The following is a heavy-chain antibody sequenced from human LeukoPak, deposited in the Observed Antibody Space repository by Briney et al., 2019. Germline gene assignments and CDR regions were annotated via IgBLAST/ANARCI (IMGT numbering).Heavy chain of an antibody. CDR1: GFSLSTSGMC. CDR2: IDWDDDK. CDR3: ARMFGPFNWFDP. Sequence: SGPTLVNPTQTLTLTCTFSGFSLSTSGMCVSWIRQPPGKALEWLARIDWDDDKYYSTSLKTRLTISKDTSKNQVVLTMTNMDPVDTATYYCARMFGPFNWFDPWGQGTLVTVSS. D-gene: IGHD3-10*01. V-gene: IGHV2-70*11. J-gene: IGHJ5*02.